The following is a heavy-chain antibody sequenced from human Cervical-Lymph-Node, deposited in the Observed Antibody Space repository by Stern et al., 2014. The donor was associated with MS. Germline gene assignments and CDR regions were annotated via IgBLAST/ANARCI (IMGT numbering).Heavy chain of an antibody. V-gene: IGHV4-30-4*01. Sequence: VQLVESGPGLVKPSQTLSLTCNVSGDSISSGDNYWSWIRQSPGKGLEWIGYIYYIGSTFYNPSLKSRVTISGDTSQNQFSLSLSSVTAADTAVYYCARGESSRFYYYFDYWGQGNLVTVSS. J-gene: IGHJ4*02. CDR1: GDSISSGDNY. D-gene: IGHD3-22*01. CDR3: ARGESSRFYYYFDY. CDR2: IYYIGST.